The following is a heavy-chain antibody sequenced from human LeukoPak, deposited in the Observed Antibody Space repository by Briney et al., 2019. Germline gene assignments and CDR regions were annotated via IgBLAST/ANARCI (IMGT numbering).Heavy chain of an antibody. CDR3: AKEEYYYGSGSYYNGDNWFDP. Sequence: PGGSLRLSCAASGFTFSSYGMHWVRQAPGKGLEWVAFIRYDGSNKYYADSVKGRLTISRDNSKNTLYLQMNSLRAEDTAVYYCAKEEYYYGSGSYYNGDNWFDPWGQGTLVTVSS. CDR1: GFTFSSYG. CDR2: IRYDGSNK. D-gene: IGHD3-10*01. V-gene: IGHV3-30*02. J-gene: IGHJ5*02.